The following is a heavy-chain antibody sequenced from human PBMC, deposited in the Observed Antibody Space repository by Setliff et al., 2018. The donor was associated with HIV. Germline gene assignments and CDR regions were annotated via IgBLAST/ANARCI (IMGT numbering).Heavy chain of an antibody. J-gene: IGHJ3*02. D-gene: IGHD3-22*01. CDR3: ATGRLDDSSGYYYGSAFDI. CDR2: IYHSGST. Sequence: SETLSLTCAVSGGSISSGGYSWSWIRQPPGKGLEWIGYIYHSGSTYYNPSLKSRVTISVDRSKNQFSLKLGSVTAADTAVYYCATGRLDDSSGYYYGSAFDIWGQGTMVTVSS. V-gene: IGHV4-30-2*01. CDR1: GGSISSGGYS.